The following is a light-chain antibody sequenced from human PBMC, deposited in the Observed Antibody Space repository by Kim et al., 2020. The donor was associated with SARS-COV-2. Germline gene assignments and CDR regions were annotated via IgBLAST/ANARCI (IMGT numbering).Light chain of an antibody. V-gene: IGKV3-15*01. Sequence: EIVMTQSPATLSVSPGERATLSCRASQSVSSNLAWYQQRPAQPPRLLIYSASIRATGIPARFSGSGSGTEFTLTISSLQSEDFAVYYCQQYNDWPPWTFGQGTKVDIK. CDR3: QQYNDWPPWT. CDR1: QSVSSN. CDR2: SAS. J-gene: IGKJ1*01.